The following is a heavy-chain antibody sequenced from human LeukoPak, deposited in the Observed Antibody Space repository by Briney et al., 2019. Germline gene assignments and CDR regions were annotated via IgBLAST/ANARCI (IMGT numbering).Heavy chain of an antibody. J-gene: IGHJ4*02. Sequence: GGSLRLSCEASGFIFDDRIMFWVRQRPGKGLEWVSGITWDDYNIDYADSVKGRFTISRDNAKNSLSLQMTRVRPEDTALYYCVKGYSSSWSGYFDSWGQGTLVTVSS. CDR2: ITWDDYNI. D-gene: IGHD2-2*01. V-gene: IGHV3-9*01. CDR3: VKGYSSSWSGYFDS. CDR1: GFIFDDRI.